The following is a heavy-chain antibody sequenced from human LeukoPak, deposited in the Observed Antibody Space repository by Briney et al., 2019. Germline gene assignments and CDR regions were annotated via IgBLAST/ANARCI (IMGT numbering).Heavy chain of an antibody. J-gene: IGHJ4*02. Sequence: SETLSLTCTASGGSISSYYWSWIRQPPGKGLEWIGYIYYSGSTNYNPSLKSRVTISVDTSKNQFSLKLSSVTAADTAVYYCARSKTPGGGSYYFDYWGQGTLVTVSS. V-gene: IGHV4-59*01. CDR1: GGSISSYY. CDR2: IYYSGST. D-gene: IGHD1-26*01. CDR3: ARSKTPGGGSYYFDY.